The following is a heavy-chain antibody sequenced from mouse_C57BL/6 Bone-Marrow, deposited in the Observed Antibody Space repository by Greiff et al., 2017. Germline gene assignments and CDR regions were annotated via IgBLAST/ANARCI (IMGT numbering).Heavy chain of an antibody. CDR1: GYTFTNYW. CDR3: ARGDFYDGYLDY. D-gene: IGHD2-3*01. J-gene: IGHJ2*01. CDR2: IYPGGGYT. Sequence: VQLVESGAELVRPGTSVKMSCKASGYTFTNYWIGWAKQRPGHGLEWIGDIYPGGGYTNYNEKFKGKATLTADKSSSTAYIQFSSLTSEDSAIYYCARGDFYDGYLDYWGQGTTLTVSS. V-gene: IGHV1-63*01.